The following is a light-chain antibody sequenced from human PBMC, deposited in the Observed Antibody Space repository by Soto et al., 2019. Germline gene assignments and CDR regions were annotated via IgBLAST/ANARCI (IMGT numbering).Light chain of an antibody. CDR2: EVT. Sequence: LAQPASVSGSPGQSITISCTGTSSDVGAYNYVSWYQHHPGKVPKLLIYEVTNRPSGVSDRFSGSKSGNTASLTISGLQAVDEADYYCSSKRDSSTLFVFGTGTKVTVL. CDR1: SSDVGAYNY. J-gene: IGLJ1*01. V-gene: IGLV2-14*01. CDR3: SSKRDSSTLFV.